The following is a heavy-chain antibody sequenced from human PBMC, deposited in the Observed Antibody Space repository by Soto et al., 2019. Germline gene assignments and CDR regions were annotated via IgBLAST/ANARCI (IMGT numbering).Heavy chain of an antibody. V-gene: IGHV4-39*01. CDR2: VYYRGNT. J-gene: IGHJ5*02. Sequence: ASETLSLTCIVSGGTLSSSSYYWSWIRQPPGKGLECIGSVYYRGNTYYNPSLKSRVTMSVDTSKNQFSLKLSSVTAADMAVYYCARHRDFSHWFDPWGQGTLVTVSS. CDR3: ARHRDFSHWFDP. CDR1: GGTLSSSSYY.